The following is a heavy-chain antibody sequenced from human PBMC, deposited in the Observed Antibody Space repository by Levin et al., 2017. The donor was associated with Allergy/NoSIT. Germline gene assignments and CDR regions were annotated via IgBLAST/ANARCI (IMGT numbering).Heavy chain of an antibody. Sequence: QTGGSLRLSCAASGFTLEDYAMHWVRQPPGKGLEWVSSISWNSHTRDYADSVKGRFTISKDDAKNSLYLQLYSLRPEDTALYYCVKGGAAAGPLFDYWGRGTLVTVSS. CDR1: GFTLEDYA. V-gene: IGHV3-9*01. D-gene: IGHD6-13*01. CDR3: VKGGAAAGPLFDY. J-gene: IGHJ4*02. CDR2: ISWNSHTR.